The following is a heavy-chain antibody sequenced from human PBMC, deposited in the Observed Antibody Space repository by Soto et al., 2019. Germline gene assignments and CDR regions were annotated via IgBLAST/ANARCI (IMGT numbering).Heavy chain of an antibody. CDR1: GGSISSYY. D-gene: IGHD2-2*02. CDR3: ARVGCSSTSCYSRWFDP. V-gene: IGHV4-4*07. J-gene: IGHJ5*02. Sequence: SETLSLTCTVSGGSISSYYWSWIRQPAGKGLEWIGRIYTSGSTNYNPSLKSRVTMSVDTSKNQFSLKLSSVTAADTAVYYCARVGCSSTSCYSRWFDPWGQGTLVTVSS. CDR2: IYTSGST.